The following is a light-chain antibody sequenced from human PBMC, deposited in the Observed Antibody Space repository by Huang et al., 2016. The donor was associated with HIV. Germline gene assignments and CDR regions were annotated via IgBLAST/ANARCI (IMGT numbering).Light chain of an antibody. J-gene: IGKJ2*01. Sequence: DIQMTQSPSSRSASVGDRVTITCRASQSIRSYLNWYQQKPGKAPKLLIYAASSLQSGVPSRFSGSGSGTDFTLSISRLQPEDFATYYCQQSYSTPRTFGQGTKLEIK. V-gene: IGKV1-39*01. CDR2: AAS. CDR3: QQSYSTPRT. CDR1: QSIRSY.